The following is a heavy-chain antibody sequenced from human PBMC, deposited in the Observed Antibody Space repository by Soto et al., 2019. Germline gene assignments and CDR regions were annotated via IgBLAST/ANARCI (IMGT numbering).Heavy chain of an antibody. CDR1: GGSISSSTYH. CDR3: TRERESASEH. J-gene: IGHJ4*02. V-gene: IGHV4-39*02. CDR2: IYYTGTT. Sequence: QLQLQESGPGLVKPSETLSLTCTVSGGSISSSTYHWAWIRQPPGKGLEWIARIYYTGTTYYSPSLKSRVIISVDTSKNHFSLKLSSVTAADTAVYYCTRERESASEHWGQGTLVTVSS.